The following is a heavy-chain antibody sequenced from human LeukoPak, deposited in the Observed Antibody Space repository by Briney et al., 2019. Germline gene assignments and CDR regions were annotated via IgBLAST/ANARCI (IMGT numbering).Heavy chain of an antibody. CDR1: GYSISSGYY. J-gene: IGHJ6*03. CDR2: IYYSGST. CDR3: AAIRSRYYYMDV. Sequence: PSETLSLTCTVSGYSISSGYYWGWIRQPPGKGLEWIGSIYYSGSTYYNPSLKSRVTISVDTSKNQFSLKLSSVTAADTAVYYCAAIRSRYYYMDVWGKGTTVTVSS. D-gene: IGHD2-15*01. V-gene: IGHV4-38-2*02.